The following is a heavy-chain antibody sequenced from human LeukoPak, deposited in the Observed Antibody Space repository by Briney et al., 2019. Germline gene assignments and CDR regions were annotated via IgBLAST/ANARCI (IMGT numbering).Heavy chain of an antibody. CDR1: GFTVSSNY. V-gene: IGHV3-66*04. J-gene: IGHJ3*02. CDR2: IYSGGGT. CDR3: ARLLSAVDAFDI. Sequence: QPGGSLRLSCAASGFTVSSNYMSWVRQAPGKGLEWVSVIYSGGGTYYADSVKGRFTISRDNSKNTLYLQMNSLRAEDTAVYYCARLLSAVDAFDIWGQGTMVTVSS. D-gene: IGHD2-15*01.